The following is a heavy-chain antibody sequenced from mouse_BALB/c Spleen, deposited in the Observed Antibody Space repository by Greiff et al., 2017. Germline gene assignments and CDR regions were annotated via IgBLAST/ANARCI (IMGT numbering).Heavy chain of an antibody. Sequence: VMLVESGPGLVAPSQSLSITCTVSGFSLTSYGVHWVRQPPGKGLEWLGVIWAGGSTNYNSALMSRLSISKDNSKSHVFLKMNSLQTDDTAMYYCARAPYGNYVGYFDYWGQGTTLTVSS. CDR1: GFSLTSYG. CDR2: IWAGGST. V-gene: IGHV2-9*02. J-gene: IGHJ2*01. CDR3: ARAPYGNYVGYFDY. D-gene: IGHD2-1*01.